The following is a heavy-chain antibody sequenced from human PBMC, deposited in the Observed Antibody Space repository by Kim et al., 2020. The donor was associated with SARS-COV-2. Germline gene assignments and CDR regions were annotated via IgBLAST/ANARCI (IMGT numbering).Heavy chain of an antibody. CDR2: INHSGST. D-gene: IGHD3-3*01. CDR1: GGSFSGYY. Sequence: SETLSLTCAVYGGSFSGYYWSWIRQPPGKGLEWIGEINHSGSTNYNPSLKSRVTISVDTSKNQFSLKLSSVTAADTAVYYCARVRLSGYRGGYYGMDVWGQGTTVTVSS. J-gene: IGHJ6*02. CDR3: ARVRLSGYRGGYYGMDV. V-gene: IGHV4-34*01.